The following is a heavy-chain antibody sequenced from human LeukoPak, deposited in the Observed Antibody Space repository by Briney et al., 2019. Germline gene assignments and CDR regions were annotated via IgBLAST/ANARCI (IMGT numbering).Heavy chain of an antibody. CDR2: ISAYNGNT. CDR1: GYTFTSYG. J-gene: IGHJ4*02. CDR3: ARDESLAGYCSGGSCGYFGY. Sequence: ASVKVSCKASGYTFTSYGISWVRQAPGQGLEWMGWISAYNGNTNYAQKLQGRVTMTTDTSTSTAYMELRSLRSDDTAVYYCARDESLAGYCSGGSCGYFGYWGQGTLVTVSS. D-gene: IGHD2-15*01. V-gene: IGHV1-18*01.